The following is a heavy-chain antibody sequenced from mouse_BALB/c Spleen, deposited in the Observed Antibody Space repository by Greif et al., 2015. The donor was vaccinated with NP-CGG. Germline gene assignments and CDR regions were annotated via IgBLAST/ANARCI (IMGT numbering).Heavy chain of an antibody. CDR3: ARDYFDY. V-gene: IGHV5-4*02. Sequence: EVHLVQSGGGLVKPGGSLKLSCAASGFTFSDYYMYWVRQTPEKMLEWVATISDGGSYTYYPDSVKGRFTISRDNAKNNLYLQMSSLKSEDTAMYYCARDYFDYWGQGTTLTVSS. J-gene: IGHJ2*01. CDR1: GFTFSDYY. CDR2: ISDGGSYT.